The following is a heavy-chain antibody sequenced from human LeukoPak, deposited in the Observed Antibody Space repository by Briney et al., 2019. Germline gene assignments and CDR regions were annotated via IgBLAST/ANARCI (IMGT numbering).Heavy chain of an antibody. Sequence: GESLRLPCAVSGFTFSDYDMYWVRQAPGKGLEWVAFIRYDGGNKHYADSVKGRFTISRDNSESTLYLQMNSLRVEDTAVYYCTKLAAVSADYWGQGTPVTVSS. CDR2: IRYDGGNK. J-gene: IGHJ4*02. CDR3: TKLAAVSADY. V-gene: IGHV3-30*02. CDR1: GFTFSDYD. D-gene: IGHD4-11*01.